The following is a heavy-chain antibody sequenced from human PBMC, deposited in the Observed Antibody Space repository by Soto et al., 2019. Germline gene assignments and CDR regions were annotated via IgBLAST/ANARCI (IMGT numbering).Heavy chain of an antibody. CDR3: TTDYGSGIYYSYYYYYGTDV. D-gene: IGHD3-10*01. J-gene: IGHJ6*02. Sequence: PGGSLRLSCAASGFTFSNAWMSWVRQAPGKGLEWVGRIKSKTDGGTTDYAAPVKGRFTISRDDSKNTLYLQMNSLKTEDTAVYYCTTDYGSGIYYSYYYYYGTDVWGQGTTVTVSS. CDR2: IKSKTDGGTT. V-gene: IGHV3-15*01. CDR1: GFTFSNAW.